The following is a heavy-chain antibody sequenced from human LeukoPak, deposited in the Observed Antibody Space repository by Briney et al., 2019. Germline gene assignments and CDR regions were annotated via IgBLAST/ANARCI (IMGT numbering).Heavy chain of an antibody. J-gene: IGHJ4*02. CDR3: ARRVPDYGVETFDY. V-gene: IGHV5-51*01. D-gene: IGHD4-17*01. Sequence: ESPKISCKGSGYSFTTYYIGWVRQMPGKDLEWMGIIYPGDSDTTYSPSFQGQVTISVDKSISTAYLQWSSLKASDTAMYYCARRVPDYGVETFDYWGQGTLVTVSS. CDR2: IYPGDSDT. CDR1: GYSFTTYY.